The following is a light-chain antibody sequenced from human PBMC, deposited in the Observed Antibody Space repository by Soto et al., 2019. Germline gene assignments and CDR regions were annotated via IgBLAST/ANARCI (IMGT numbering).Light chain of an antibody. CDR2: DVN. J-gene: IGLJ1*01. Sequence: QSVLTQPASVSGSPGQSITISCTGTSSDVGGYNYVSWYQQHPGKVPKLMMFDVNNRPSGVSNRLSGSKSGNTASLTISGLQAEDEADYFCCSYATGSVYVFGTGTKLTVL. CDR3: CSYATGSVYV. CDR1: SSDVGGYNY. V-gene: IGLV2-14*01.